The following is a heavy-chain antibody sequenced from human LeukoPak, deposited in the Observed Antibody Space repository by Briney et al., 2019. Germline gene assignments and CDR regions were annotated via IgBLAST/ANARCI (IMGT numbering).Heavy chain of an antibody. Sequence: SETLSLTCAVYGVSFSSYYWSWIRQPPGKGLEWIGEINHSGSTNYNPSLKSRVTISVDTSKNQFSLKLSSVTAADTAVYYCARVGLSSGWYGDYWGQGTLVTVSS. D-gene: IGHD6-19*01. J-gene: IGHJ4*02. CDR3: ARVGLSSGWYGDY. V-gene: IGHV4-34*01. CDR1: GVSFSSYY. CDR2: INHSGST.